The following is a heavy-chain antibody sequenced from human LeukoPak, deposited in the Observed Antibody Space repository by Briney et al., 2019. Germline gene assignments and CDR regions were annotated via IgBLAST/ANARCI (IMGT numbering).Heavy chain of an antibody. CDR1: GYTFTGYY. V-gene: IGHV1-2*02. D-gene: IGHD6-6*01. J-gene: IGHJ5*02. CDR3: ARETSRQVIAAKGGFDP. CDR2: INPNSGGT. Sequence: ASVKVSCKASGYTFTGYYMHWVRQAPGQGLEWMGWINPNSGGTNYAQKFQGRVTMTRDTSISTAYMELSRLRSDDTAVYYCARETSRQVIAAKGGFDPWGQGTLVTVSS.